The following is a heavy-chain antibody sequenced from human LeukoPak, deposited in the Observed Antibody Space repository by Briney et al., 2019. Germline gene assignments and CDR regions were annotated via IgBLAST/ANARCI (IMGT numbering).Heavy chain of an antibody. V-gene: IGHV1-18*01. CDR2: ISAYNGNT. CDR1: GYTFTSYG. D-gene: IGHD6-19*01. CDR3: ARDALALIAVAGTGDY. J-gene: IGHJ4*02. Sequence: ASVKVSCKASGYTFTSYGISWVRQAAGQGLEWRGSISAYNGNTNYAQKLQGRVTMTTDTSTSTAYMELRSLRSDDTAVYYCARDALALIAVAGTGDYWGQGTLVTVSS.